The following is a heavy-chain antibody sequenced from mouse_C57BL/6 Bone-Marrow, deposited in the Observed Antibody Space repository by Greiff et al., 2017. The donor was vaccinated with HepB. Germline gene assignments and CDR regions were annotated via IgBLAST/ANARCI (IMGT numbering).Heavy chain of an antibody. CDR1: GFNIKDCY. CDR3: TTWILRYPYYFDY. CDR2: IDPEDGDT. J-gene: IGHJ2*01. D-gene: IGHD1-1*01. Sequence: VQLQQSGAELVRPGASVKLSCTASGFNIKDCYMHWVKQRPEQGLEWIGRIDPEDGDTEYAPKFQGKATMTADTSSNTAYLQLSSLTSEDTAVYYCTTWILRYPYYFDYWGQGTTLTVSS. V-gene: IGHV14-1*01.